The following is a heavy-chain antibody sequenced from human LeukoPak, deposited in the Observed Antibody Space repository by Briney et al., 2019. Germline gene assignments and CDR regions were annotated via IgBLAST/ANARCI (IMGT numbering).Heavy chain of an antibody. D-gene: IGHD1-26*01. V-gene: IGHV3-21*01. J-gene: IGHJ4*02. CDR3: ARPSGGSYSFEFDY. CDR1: GFTFSTYY. CDR2: ITTSSSYI. Sequence: PGGSLRLSCAASGFTFSTYYMNWVRQAPGKGLEWVSSITTSSSYIYYADSVKGRFTISRDNAKNSLYLQMNSLRAEDTAVYYCARPSGGSYSFEFDYWGQGTLVTVSS.